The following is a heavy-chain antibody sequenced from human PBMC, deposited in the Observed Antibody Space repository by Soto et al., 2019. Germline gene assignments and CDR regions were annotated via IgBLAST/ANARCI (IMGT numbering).Heavy chain of an antibody. J-gene: IGHJ4*02. CDR2: IYWDDDK. CDR3: ARWGSSRLDY. Sequence: QITLKESGPTLVKPTQTLTLTSTFSGLSLSTSGVGVGVGWIRQPPGKALEWLALIYWDDDKLYSPYLKTRVTITKDTSKNQVVLTMTNMDPVDTATYYCARWGSSRLDYWGQGTLVTVSS. CDR1: GLSLSTSGVGVG. V-gene: IGHV2-5*02. D-gene: IGHD3-16*02.